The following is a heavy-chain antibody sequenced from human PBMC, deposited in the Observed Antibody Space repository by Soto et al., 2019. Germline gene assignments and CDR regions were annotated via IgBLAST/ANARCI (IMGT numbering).Heavy chain of an antibody. J-gene: IGHJ4*02. CDR1: GGSMSEYF. CDR3: ARDGYDGSGRPYPAY. D-gene: IGHD3-10*01. CDR2: IYYLGST. Sequence: PSETLSLTCSVSGGSMSEYFWSWIRQSPGKGLEWIGYIYYLGSTDYDPSLKSRVTISVDTSKRQFSLRLTSVTAADTAVYYCARDGYDGSGRPYPAYWGPGTLVTVSS. V-gene: IGHV4-59*01.